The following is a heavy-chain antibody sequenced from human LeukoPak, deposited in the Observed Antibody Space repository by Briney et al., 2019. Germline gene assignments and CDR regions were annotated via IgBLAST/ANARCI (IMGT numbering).Heavy chain of an antibody. CDR1: GFTFDNYA. V-gene: IGHV3-9*01. Sequence: QAGGSLRLSCAASGFTFDNYAMHWVRQAPGKGREWVAGISWNSGTIAYADSVKGRFTISRDNAKNSLYLQMNSLRPEDTALYYCAKDGYYYGMDVWGQGATVTVSS. CDR2: ISWNSGTI. J-gene: IGHJ6*02. CDR3: AKDGYYYGMDV.